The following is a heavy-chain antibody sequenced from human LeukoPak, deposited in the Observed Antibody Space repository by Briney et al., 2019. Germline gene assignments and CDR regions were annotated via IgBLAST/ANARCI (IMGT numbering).Heavy chain of an antibody. CDR2: ISDVGTTQ. CDR1: GFTFRSYE. V-gene: IGHV3-48*03. Sequence: GGSLRLSCAASGFTFRSYELNWVRQAPGKGLEWVSYISDVGTTQHYADSVKGRFIISRDNAKNSLYLQMNSLTTEDTAVYYCARDRSKVTAYDDALDIWGQGTLVIVSS. J-gene: IGHJ3*02. D-gene: IGHD2-21*02. CDR3: ARDRSKVTAYDDALDI.